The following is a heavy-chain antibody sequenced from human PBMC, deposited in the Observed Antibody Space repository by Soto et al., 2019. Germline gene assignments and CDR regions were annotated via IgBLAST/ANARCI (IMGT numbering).Heavy chain of an antibody. CDR3: TRGGGSNYYGLDV. D-gene: IGHD3-10*01. CDR1: GSTFTSNA. V-gene: IGHV1-18*01. J-gene: IGHJ6*02. CDR2: ISANNGDT. Sequence: ASVKVSCKASGSTFTSNAFTWVRQAPGQGLEWMGWISANNGDTNYAQKFQGRATLTTDTSTSTAYMELRSLTSDDTAVYYCTRGGGSNYYGLDVWGQGTTVTVSS.